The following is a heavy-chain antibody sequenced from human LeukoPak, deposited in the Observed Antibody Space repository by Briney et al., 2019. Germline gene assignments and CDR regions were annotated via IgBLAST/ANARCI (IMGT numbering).Heavy chain of an antibody. CDR3: AKAEGIAVPGRDY. V-gene: IGHV3-23*01. Sequence: GGSLRLSCAASGFTFSSYAMSWDRQAPGKGLEWVSGISGSGGGTYYADSVKGRFTISRDNSKNTLYLQMNSLRAEDTAIYYCAKAEGIAVPGRDYWGQGTLVTVSS. J-gene: IGHJ4*02. D-gene: IGHD6-19*01. CDR2: ISGSGGGT. CDR1: GFTFSSYA.